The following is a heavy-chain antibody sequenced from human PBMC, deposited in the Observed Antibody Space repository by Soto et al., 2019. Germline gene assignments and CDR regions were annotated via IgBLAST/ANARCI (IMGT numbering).Heavy chain of an antibody. V-gene: IGHV3-30*18. J-gene: IGHJ6*02. Sequence: GGSLSLSCAASGFPFSSYGMHWVRQAPGKGLEWVAVISYDGSNKYYADSVKGRFTISRDNSKNTLYLQMNSLRAEDTAVYYCAKALYYYDSSGYYHGRGGMDVWGQGTTVTVSS. CDR2: ISYDGSNK. D-gene: IGHD3-22*01. CDR3: AKALYYYDSSGYYHGRGGMDV. CDR1: GFPFSSYG.